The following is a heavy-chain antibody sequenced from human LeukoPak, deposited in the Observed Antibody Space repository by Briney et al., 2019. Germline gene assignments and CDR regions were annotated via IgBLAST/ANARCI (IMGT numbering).Heavy chain of an antibody. CDR1: GYTFTSYY. V-gene: IGHV1-46*01. J-gene: IGHJ4*02. CDR3: ARGALYDFWTGSYFDY. CDR2: INPSGGGTT. D-gene: IGHD3-3*01. Sequence: ASVKVSCKASGYTFTSYYIHWVRQAPGQGLEWMGIINPSGGGTTAYAQKFQGRVTMTRDTSTSTVYMDLSSLRSEYTAVYYCARGALYDFWTGSYFDYWGQGTLVTVSS.